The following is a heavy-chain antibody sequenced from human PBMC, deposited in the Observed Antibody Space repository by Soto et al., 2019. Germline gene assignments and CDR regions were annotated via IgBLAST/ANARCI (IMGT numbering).Heavy chain of an antibody. CDR3: TKGCGRGFDLCGS. CDR1: GFIFNNYS. V-gene: IGHV3-30*18. CDR2: ISEDGSSK. D-gene: IGHD5-12*01. Sequence: QVQVVESGGGVAQPGRSLRLSCTVSGFIFNNYSMHWVRQAPGKGLEWVAVISEDGSSKYYADSVKGRFTISRDNSKNTLYLQMNSLRAEDTTVYYCTKGCGRGFDLCGSWGQGTLVTVSS. J-gene: IGHJ5*02.